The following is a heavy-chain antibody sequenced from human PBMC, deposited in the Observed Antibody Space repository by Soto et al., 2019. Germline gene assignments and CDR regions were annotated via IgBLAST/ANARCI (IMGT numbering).Heavy chain of an antibody. CDR2: INSDGSST. Sequence: PGGSLRLSCAASGFTFSSNWMHWVRQALGKGLVWVSRINSDGSSTDYADSVKGRFTISRDNAKSTLYLQMNSLRADDTAVYYCTRFGTYYDTSGFLYWGQGTLVTVSS. V-gene: IGHV3-74*01. D-gene: IGHD3-22*01. CDR1: GFTFSSNW. J-gene: IGHJ4*02. CDR3: TRFGTYYDTSGFLY.